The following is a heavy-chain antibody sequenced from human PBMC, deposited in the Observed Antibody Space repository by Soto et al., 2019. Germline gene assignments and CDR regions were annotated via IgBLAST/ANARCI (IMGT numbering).Heavy chain of an antibody. Sequence: QVHLVQSGVEVKKTGVSVKVSCKTSGYTFINYGISWVRQAPGQGLEWMGWINGYNGNTNYARKFKGKFTMTTDTATSEAFMELTSLRSNDTAVFHGAGGDSPAHFYYWGQGTLVPVSS. CDR3: AGGDSPAHFYY. V-gene: IGHV1-18*01. CDR1: GYTFINYG. D-gene: IGHD3-10*01. CDR2: INGYNGNT. J-gene: IGHJ4*02.